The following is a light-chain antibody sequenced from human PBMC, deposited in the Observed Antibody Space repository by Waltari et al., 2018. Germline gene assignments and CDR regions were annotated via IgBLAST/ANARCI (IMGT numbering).Light chain of an antibody. J-gene: IGKJ1*01. CDR3: QQYYSTPQT. CDR2: WAS. CDR1: QSVLYSSNNKNY. Sequence: DIVMTQSLDSLDSPLAVRATIRCKSTQSVLYSSNNKNYLAWYQQKPGQPPKLLIYWASTRESGVPDQFSGSGSGTDFTLTISSLQAEDVAVYYCQQYYSTPQTFGQGTKVEIK. V-gene: IGKV4-1*01.